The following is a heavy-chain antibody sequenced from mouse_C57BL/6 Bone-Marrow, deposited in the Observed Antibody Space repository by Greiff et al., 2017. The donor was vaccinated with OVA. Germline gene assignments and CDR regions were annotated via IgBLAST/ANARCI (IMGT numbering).Heavy chain of an antibody. CDR3: ARQDYGYAWFAY. D-gene: IGHD2-2*01. CDR1: GFTFSDYG. Sequence: EVQGVESGGGLVQPGGSLKLSCAASGFTFSDYGMAWVRQAPRKGPEWVAFISNLAYSIYYADTVTGRFTISRENAKNTLYLEMSSLRSEDTAMYYCARQDYGYAWFAYWGQGTLVTVSA. CDR2: ISNLAYSI. J-gene: IGHJ3*01. V-gene: IGHV5-15*01.